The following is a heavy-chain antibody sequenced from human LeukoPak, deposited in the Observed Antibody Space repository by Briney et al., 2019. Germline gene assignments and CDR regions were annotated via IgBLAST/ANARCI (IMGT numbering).Heavy chain of an antibody. CDR3: AREGYYGSGSPPSLYFDY. CDR1: GFTFSDYW. CDR2: INTDGSIT. Sequence: GGSLRLSCAASGFTFSDYWIHWVRQAPGKGLVWVSRINTDGSITNYADSVKGRFSISRDNAKNTLYLQMSSLRAEDTAVYYCAREGYYGSGSPPSLYFDYWGQGTLVTVSS. J-gene: IGHJ4*02. V-gene: IGHV3-74*01. D-gene: IGHD3-10*01.